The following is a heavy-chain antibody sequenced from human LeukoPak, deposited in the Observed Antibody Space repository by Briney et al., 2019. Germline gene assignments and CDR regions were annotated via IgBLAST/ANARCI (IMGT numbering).Heavy chain of an antibody. CDR2: ISPDGGTT. V-gene: IGHV3-64*02. Sequence: PGGSLRLFCAASGYILRIYVMLWARGTPGRALEYVSAISPDGGTTYYADSVKGRFTISRDNSKNTLFLQMGSLRAEDMAVYYCARAGSGSNYDHWGLGTLVTVSS. CDR3: ARAGSGSNYDH. J-gene: IGHJ5*02. D-gene: IGHD3-10*01. CDR1: GYILRIYV.